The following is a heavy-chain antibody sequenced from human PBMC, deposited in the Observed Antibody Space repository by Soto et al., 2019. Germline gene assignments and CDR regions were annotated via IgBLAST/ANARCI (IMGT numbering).Heavy chain of an antibody. CDR1: GFTFSNYE. Sequence: EVQLVESGGGLVQPGGSLRLSCEASGFTFSNYEMNWVRQAPGKGLEWVSYISATGSTIYYADSVKGRFTISRDNAKNFLYLQLSGLRAEDTSLYYCARGPPYYFDSSAYYFGAFDIWGQGTMLTVSS. CDR2: ISATGSTI. V-gene: IGHV3-48*03. CDR3: ARGPPYYFDSSAYYFGAFDI. J-gene: IGHJ3*02. D-gene: IGHD3-22*01.